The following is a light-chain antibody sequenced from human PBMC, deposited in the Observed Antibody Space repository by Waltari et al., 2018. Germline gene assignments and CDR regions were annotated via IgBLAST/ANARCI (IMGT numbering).Light chain of an antibody. J-gene: IGLJ1*01. CDR2: DVS. CDR3: RAYTPSRPYV. CDR1: SNDVGAYNY. V-gene: IGLV2-14*03. Sequence: QSALTQPASVSGSPGQSITISCTGTSNDVGAYNYISWFQQHAGKAPKLIIYDVSNRPSGVSIRFSGSKSGNTASLTISGLQAEDEADYYCRAYTPSRPYVFGTGTKVTVL.